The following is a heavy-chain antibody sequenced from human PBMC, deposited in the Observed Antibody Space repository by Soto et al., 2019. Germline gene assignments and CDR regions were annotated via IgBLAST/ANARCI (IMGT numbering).Heavy chain of an antibody. D-gene: IGHD5-18*01. CDR3: AKSSRAHSSGSLEY. Sequence: VGSLRLSCAASGCTFSNYAIHWVRQAPGKGLEWVAIISYEGRNKYYADSVKGRFTISRDNSKNTLYLQMDSLRPDDTAVYYCAKSSRAHSSGSLEYWGQGTLVTVSS. CDR2: ISYEGRNK. V-gene: IGHV3-30*18. J-gene: IGHJ4*02. CDR1: GCTFSNYA.